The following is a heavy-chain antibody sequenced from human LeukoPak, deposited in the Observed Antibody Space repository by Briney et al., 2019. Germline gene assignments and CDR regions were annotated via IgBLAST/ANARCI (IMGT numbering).Heavy chain of an antibody. V-gene: IGHV4-30-2*01. J-gene: IGHJ4*02. CDR3: ARGRYGDYAY. D-gene: IGHD4-17*01. CDR2: VYHSGST. Sequence: SETLSLTCAVSGGSISSGGYSWSWIRQPPGTGLEWIGYVYHSGSTYYNPSLKSRVTISVDRSKNQFPLKLSSVTAADTAVYYCARGRYGDYAYWGQGTLVTVSS. CDR1: GGSISSGGYS.